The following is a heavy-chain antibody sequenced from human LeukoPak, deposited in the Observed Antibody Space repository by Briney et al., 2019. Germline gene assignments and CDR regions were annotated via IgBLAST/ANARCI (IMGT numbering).Heavy chain of an antibody. Sequence: GRSLRLSCAASGFTFSSYGMHWVRQAPGKGLEWVGVIWYDGSNKYYADSVKGRFTISRDNSKNTLYLQMNSLRAEDTAVYYCARGARYCSSTSCYTAGSSSWPFDYWGQGTLVTVSS. J-gene: IGHJ4*02. CDR3: ARGARYCSSTSCYTAGSSSWPFDY. D-gene: IGHD2-2*02. CDR1: GFTFSSYG. V-gene: IGHV3-33*01. CDR2: IWYDGSNK.